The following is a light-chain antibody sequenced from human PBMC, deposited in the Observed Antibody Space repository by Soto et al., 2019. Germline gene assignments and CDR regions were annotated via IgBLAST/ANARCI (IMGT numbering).Light chain of an antibody. CDR2: GAS. CDR1: QFVSSN. J-gene: IGKJ5*01. Sequence: EIVMTQSPVKLSLSPCDRATLSCRTSQFVSSNLAWYQQKPGQAPRLLIYGASTRATGIPARFSGSGSGTEFTLTISSLQSEDFAVYYCQQYNDWPPITFGQGTRLEIK. V-gene: IGKV3D-15*01. CDR3: QQYNDWPPIT.